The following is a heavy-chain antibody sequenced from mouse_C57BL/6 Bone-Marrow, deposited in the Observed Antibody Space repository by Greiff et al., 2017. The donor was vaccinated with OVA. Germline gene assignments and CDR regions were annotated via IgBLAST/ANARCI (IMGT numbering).Heavy chain of an antibody. J-gene: IGHJ2*01. Sequence: QVQLKQSGAELVKPGASVKMSCKASGYTFTSYWITWVKQRPGQGLEWIGDIYPGSGSTNCNEKFKSKATLTVDTSSSTAYMQLSSLTSEDSAVYYCARSGVTFDYWGQGTTLTVSS. CDR3: ARSGVTFDY. CDR2: IYPGSGST. D-gene: IGHD2-5*01. V-gene: IGHV1-55*01. CDR1: GYTFTSYW.